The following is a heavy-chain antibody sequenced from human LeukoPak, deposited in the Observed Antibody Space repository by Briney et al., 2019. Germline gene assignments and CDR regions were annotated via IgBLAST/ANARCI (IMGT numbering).Heavy chain of an antibody. V-gene: IGHV3-23*01. D-gene: IGHD5-18*01. CDR2: ISGSGGST. CDR3: AKDGDWGYSFLDVDY. CDR1: GFTFSSYA. Sequence: GGSLRLSCAASGFTFSSYAMSWVRQAPGKGLEWVSAISGSGGSTYYADSVKGRFTISRDNSKNTLYLQMNSLRAEDTAVYYCAKDGDWGYSFLDVDYWGQGTLVTVSS. J-gene: IGHJ4*02.